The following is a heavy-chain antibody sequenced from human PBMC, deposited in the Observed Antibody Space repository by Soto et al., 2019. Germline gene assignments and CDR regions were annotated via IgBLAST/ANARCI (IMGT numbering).Heavy chain of an antibody. CDR1: GGTFSSYA. V-gene: IGHV1-69*13. CDR3: ARGARYCSSTSCYQDLDY. J-gene: IGHJ4*02. D-gene: IGHD2-2*01. CDR2: IIPIFGTA. Sequence: VASVKVSCKASGGTFSSYAISWVRQAPGQGLEWMGGIIPIFGTANYAQKFQGRVTITADESTSTAYMELSSLRSEDTAVYYCARGARYCSSTSCYQDLDYWGQGTLVTVSS.